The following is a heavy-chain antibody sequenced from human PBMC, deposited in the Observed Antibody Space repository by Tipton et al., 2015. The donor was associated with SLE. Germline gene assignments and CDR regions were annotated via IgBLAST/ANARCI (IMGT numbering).Heavy chain of an antibody. Sequence: TLSLTCTVSGGSISSSSHYWSWIRQPPGKGLEWIGYIYYSGSTNYNPSLKSRVTISVDTSKNQFSLKLSSVTAADTAVYYCARTIEAAFDIWGQGTLVTVSS. V-gene: IGHV4-61*05. D-gene: IGHD5-24*01. J-gene: IGHJ3*02. CDR3: ARTIEAAFDI. CDR1: GGSISSSSHY. CDR2: IYYSGST.